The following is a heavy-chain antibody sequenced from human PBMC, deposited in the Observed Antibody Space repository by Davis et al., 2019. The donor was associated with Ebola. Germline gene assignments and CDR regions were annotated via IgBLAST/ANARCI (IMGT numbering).Heavy chain of an antibody. CDR2: IYYSGST. V-gene: IGHV4-39*01. D-gene: IGHD6-6*01. CDR3: ARHAARPQGWFDP. Sequence: PSETLSLTCTVSGGSISSSSYYWGWIRQPPGKGLEWIGSIYYSGSTYYNPSLKSRVTISVDTSKNQFSLKLSSVTAADTAVYYCARHAARPQGWFDPWGQGTLVTVSS. CDR1: GGSISSSSYY. J-gene: IGHJ5*02.